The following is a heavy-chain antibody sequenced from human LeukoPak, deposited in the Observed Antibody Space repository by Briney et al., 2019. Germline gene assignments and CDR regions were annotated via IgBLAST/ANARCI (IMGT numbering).Heavy chain of an antibody. Sequence: SETLSLTCTVSGGSISSSNYYWGWIRQPPGKGLEWIGSIYYSGSTSYNPSLKSRVTISVDTSKNQFSLKLSSVTAADTAVYYCARNFSSGWFDYWGQGTMVTVSS. CDR2: IYYSGST. CDR3: ARNFSSGWFDY. J-gene: IGHJ4*02. D-gene: IGHD6-19*01. CDR1: GGSISSSNYY. V-gene: IGHV4-39*07.